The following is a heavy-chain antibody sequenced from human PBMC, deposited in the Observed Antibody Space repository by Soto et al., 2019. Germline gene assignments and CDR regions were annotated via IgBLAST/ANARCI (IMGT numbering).Heavy chain of an antibody. Sequence: EVQLVESGGGLVQPGRSLRLSCAASGFTFDDYAMHWVRQVPGKGLEWVSGISWNSAAIAYAGSVEGRFSISRDTASSSLYLQMNSLRPEDTALYYCAKDITGTIYGSACDRWGQGTLVTVSS. CDR2: ISWNSAAI. D-gene: IGHD1-26*01. J-gene: IGHJ5*02. CDR3: AKDITGTIYGSACDR. V-gene: IGHV3-9*01. CDR1: GFTFDDYA.